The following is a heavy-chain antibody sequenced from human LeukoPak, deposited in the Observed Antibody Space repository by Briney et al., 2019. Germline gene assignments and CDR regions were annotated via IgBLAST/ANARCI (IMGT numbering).Heavy chain of an antibody. J-gene: IGHJ3*02. CDR3: ARDYDPNAFDI. D-gene: IGHD3-3*01. Sequence: SETLSLTCTGSGCSISSYYWSWIRQPPGKGLEWIGYIYYSGSTNYNPSLKSRVTISVDTSKNQFSLKLSSVTAADTAVYYCARDYDPNAFDIWGQGTMVTVSS. V-gene: IGHV4-59*01. CDR2: IYYSGST. CDR1: GCSISSYY.